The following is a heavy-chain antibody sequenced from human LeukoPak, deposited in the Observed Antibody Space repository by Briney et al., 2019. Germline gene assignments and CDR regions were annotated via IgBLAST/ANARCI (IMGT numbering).Heavy chain of an antibody. J-gene: IGHJ3*02. CDR1: GFTFSDFY. CDR2: ISSSASTI. V-gene: IGHV3-11*01. CDR3: AKTDAFDI. Sequence: PGGSLRLSCAASGFTFSDFYMNWIRQAPGKGLEWVSYISSSASTIYYADSVKGRFTISRDNAKNSLYLQMNSLRAEDTALYYCAKTDAFDIWGQGTMVTVSS.